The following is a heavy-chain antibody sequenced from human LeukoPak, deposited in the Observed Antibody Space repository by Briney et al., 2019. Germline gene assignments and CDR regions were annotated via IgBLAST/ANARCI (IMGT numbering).Heavy chain of an antibody. CDR2: ISGSGGST. Sequence: GGSLRLSCAAFGFTFSSYGMSWVRQAPGKGLEWVSAISGSGGSTYYADSVKGRFTISRDNSKNTLYLQMNSLRAEDTAVYYCAKRGDSSGYYSYYYYMDVWGKGTTVTISS. CDR3: AKRGDSSGYYSYYYYMDV. V-gene: IGHV3-23*01. J-gene: IGHJ6*03. CDR1: GFTFSSYG. D-gene: IGHD3-22*01.